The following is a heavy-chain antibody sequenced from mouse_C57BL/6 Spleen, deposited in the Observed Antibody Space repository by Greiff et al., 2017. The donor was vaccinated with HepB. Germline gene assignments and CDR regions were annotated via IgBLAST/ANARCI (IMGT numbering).Heavy chain of an antibody. J-gene: IGHJ4*01. CDR3: ARGDYYGSSPYYAMDY. CDR2: INPYNGDT. CDR1: GYSFTGYF. Sequence: EVQLQQSGPELVKPGDSVKISCKASGYSFTGYFMNWVMQSHGKSLEWIGRINPYNGDTFYNQKFKGKATLTVDKSSGTAHMELRSLTSEDSAVYYCARGDYYGSSPYYAMDYWGQGTSVTVSS. V-gene: IGHV1-20*01. D-gene: IGHD1-1*01.